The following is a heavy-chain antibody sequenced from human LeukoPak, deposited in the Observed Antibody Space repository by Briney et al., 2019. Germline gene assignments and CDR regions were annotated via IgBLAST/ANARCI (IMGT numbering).Heavy chain of an antibody. Sequence: GGSLRLSCAASGFTFSDYYTSWIRQAPGKGPEWVSYISSSGSTIYYADSVKGRFTISRDNAKNSLYLQMNSLRAEDTAVYYCARGAIFGVLKGIDAFDIWGQGTMVTVSS. D-gene: IGHD3-3*01. CDR2: ISSSGSTI. V-gene: IGHV3-11*04. J-gene: IGHJ3*02. CDR3: ARGAIFGVLKGIDAFDI. CDR1: GFTFSDYY.